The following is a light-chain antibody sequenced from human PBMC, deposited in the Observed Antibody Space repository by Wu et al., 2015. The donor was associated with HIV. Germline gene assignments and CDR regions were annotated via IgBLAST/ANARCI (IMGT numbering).Light chain of an antibody. V-gene: IGKV3-15*01. Sequence: EILMTQSPATLSVSPGDRVTLSCTSSQSINSNLAWYQQKPGQAPRLLIYDASTRATGIPARFSGSESGTEFTLTTSSIQSEDFALYYCQQYNNWPLWTFGQGTKVEIK. CDR1: QSINSN. CDR2: DAS. CDR3: QQYNNWPLWT. J-gene: IGKJ1*01.